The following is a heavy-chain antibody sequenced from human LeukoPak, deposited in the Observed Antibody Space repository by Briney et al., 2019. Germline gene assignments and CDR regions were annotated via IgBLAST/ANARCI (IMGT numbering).Heavy chain of an antibody. CDR3: ARHRDDEVDY. Sequence: GESLKISCQGSGYPFTSYWIGWVRPMPGKGLEWVGIIYPDDSDTRYSPSLQGPVPSSAAKYISTAYLQWSRLKASATAIYHRARHRDDEVDYWGQGTLVTVS. CDR2: IYPDDSDT. D-gene: IGHD5-24*01. J-gene: IGHJ4*02. V-gene: IGHV5-51*01. CDR1: GYPFTSYW.